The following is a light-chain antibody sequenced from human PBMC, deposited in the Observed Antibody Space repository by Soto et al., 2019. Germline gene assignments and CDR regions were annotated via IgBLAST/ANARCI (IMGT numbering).Light chain of an antibody. V-gene: IGLV2-14*03. CDR1: SSDVGLHNH. CDR3: SSYGASSTL. CDR2: DVS. Sequence: QSALTQPASVSGSPGQSITIPCTGSSSDVGLHNHVSWYQQHPGKAPKLLIYDVSYRPSGISDRFSGSKSGNTASLTISGLQPEDEADYYCSSYGASSTLFGGGTKVTVL. J-gene: IGLJ2*01.